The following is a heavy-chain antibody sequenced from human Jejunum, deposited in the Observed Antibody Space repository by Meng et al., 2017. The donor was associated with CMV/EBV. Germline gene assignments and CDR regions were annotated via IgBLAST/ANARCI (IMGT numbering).Heavy chain of an antibody. CDR3: ARPPMFSDHGAYRPFNL. D-gene: IGHD3-10*02. CDR2: ISADGSKI. V-gene: IGHV3-74*01. Sequence: FETYWMQWVRQVPGKGLMWLSHISADGSKIGYADSVKGRFIISRDNTKNTLYLQMNTLRAEDSAMYYCARPPMFSDHGAYRPFNLWGQGTLVTVSS. J-gene: IGHJ4*02. CDR1: FETYW.